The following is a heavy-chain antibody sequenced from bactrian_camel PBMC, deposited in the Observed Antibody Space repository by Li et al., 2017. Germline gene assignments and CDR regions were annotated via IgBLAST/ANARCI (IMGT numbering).Heavy chain of an antibody. D-gene: IGHD2*01. J-gene: IGHJ6*01. CDR1: GFTFSSYW. CDR3: ARVVAPWLRCSGGHPWSPDFAY. Sequence: HVQLVESGGGSVQPGGSLRLSCAASGFTFSSYWMYWVRQAPGKGLEWVSRINDGGTTTAYADSVKGRFTISRVNAKNTVYLQMNSLKPEDTAMYYCARVVAPWLRCSGGHPWSPDFAYWGQGTQVTVS. CDR2: INDGGTTT. V-gene: IGHV3S1*01.